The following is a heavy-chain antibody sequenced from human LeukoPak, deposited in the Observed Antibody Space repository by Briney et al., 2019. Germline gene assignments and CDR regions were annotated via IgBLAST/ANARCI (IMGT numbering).Heavy chain of an antibody. Sequence: ASVKVSCKASGYTFTSYGISWVRQAPGQGLEWMGWISAYNGNTNYAQKLQGRVTMTTDTSTSTAYMELRSLRSDDTAVYYCARDQIPYSSSSQNWFDPWGQGTLVTVSS. D-gene: IGHD6-6*01. CDR1: GYTFTSYG. CDR2: ISAYNGNT. V-gene: IGHV1-18*01. CDR3: ARDQIPYSSSSQNWFDP. J-gene: IGHJ5*02.